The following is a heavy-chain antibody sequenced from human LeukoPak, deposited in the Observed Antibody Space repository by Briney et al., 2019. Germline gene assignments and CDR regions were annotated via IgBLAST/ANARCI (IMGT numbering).Heavy chain of an antibody. CDR2: ISSTSSPI. CDR3: ARDGSNSGPDFDY. D-gene: IGHD2/OR15-2a*01. CDR1: GFTFNSYS. J-gene: IGHJ4*02. V-gene: IGHV3-48*02. Sequence: GGSLRLSCAAPGFTFNSYSMNWVRQAPGKGLEWVSYISSTSSPIYYADSVKGRFTISRDNARNSLHLQMNSLRDEDTAVYYCARDGSNSGPDFDYWGQGILVTVSS.